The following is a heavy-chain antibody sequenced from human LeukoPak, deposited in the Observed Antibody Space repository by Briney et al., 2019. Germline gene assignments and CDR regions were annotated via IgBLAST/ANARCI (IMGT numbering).Heavy chain of an antibody. Sequence: PGGSLRLSCAASGFTFSNYAMSWVRQAPGKWLEWVSAITGSDGNTYYADPVKGRFTISRDNSKNTLYLQMNSLRAEDTAVYYCAQWGDFDVLTGYYVPDFWGQGTLVTVSS. CDR3: AQWGDFDVLTGYYVPDF. D-gene: IGHD3-9*01. CDR2: ITGSDGNT. CDR1: GFTFSNYA. V-gene: IGHV3-23*01. J-gene: IGHJ4*02.